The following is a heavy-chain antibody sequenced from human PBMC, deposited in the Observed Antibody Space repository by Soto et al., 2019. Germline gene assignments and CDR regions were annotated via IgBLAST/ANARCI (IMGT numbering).Heavy chain of an antibody. CDR2: INSAGST. V-gene: IGHV3-23*01. D-gene: IGHD6-19*01. J-gene: IGHJ4*02. CDR3: AKLQWLHTIDY. Sequence: PXXSLRLSFAASGFNFRTYAMRWVRQAPGKGLEWVSAINSAGSTYYADSVKGRFTISRGNSKNTLYLQMDSLRAEDTAVYYCAKLQWLHTIDYWGQGTLVTVS. CDR1: GFNFRTYA.